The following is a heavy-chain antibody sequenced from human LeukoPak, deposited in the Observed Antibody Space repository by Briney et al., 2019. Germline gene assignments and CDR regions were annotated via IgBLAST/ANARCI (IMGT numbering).Heavy chain of an antibody. CDR3: ARHGPSGYSNNWFDP. D-gene: IGHD6-13*01. Sequence: SETLSLTCTVSGESISGFYWTWIRQPPGKGLEWIGSIYYSGSTDYNPSLKSRVTISVDTSKNQFSLKLSSVTAADTAVYYCARHGPSGYSNNWFDPWGQGTLVTVSS. V-gene: IGHV4-59*08. CDR2: IYYSGST. CDR1: GESISGFY. J-gene: IGHJ5*02.